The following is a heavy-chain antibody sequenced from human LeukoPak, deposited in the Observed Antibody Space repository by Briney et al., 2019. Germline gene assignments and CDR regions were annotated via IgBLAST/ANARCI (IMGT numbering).Heavy chain of an antibody. D-gene: IGHD2/OR15-2a*01. CDR1: GASISSYY. J-gene: IGHJ4*02. CDR3: ARDFYGDDGHHPFDY. Sequence: PSETLSLTCSVSGASISSYYWNWIRQSAGKGLEWVGRIYASGSTNYNPSLKSRVTISMDKSKNQFSLNLKYVTAADTAIYYCARDFYGDDGHHPFDYWGQGVLVTVSS. CDR2: IYASGST. V-gene: IGHV4-4*07.